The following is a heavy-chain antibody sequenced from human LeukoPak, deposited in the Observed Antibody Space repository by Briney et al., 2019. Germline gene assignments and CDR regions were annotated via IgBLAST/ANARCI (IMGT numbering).Heavy chain of an antibody. J-gene: IGHJ3*02. Sequence: GGSLRLSCAASGFTFSDHYMDRVRQAPGKGLEWVGRIRNKANSYTTEYAASVKGRFTISEDDSKNSLYLQMYSLKTEDTAVYYCTRGASYSSSWLDAFDIWGQGTMVTVSS. V-gene: IGHV3-72*01. D-gene: IGHD6-13*01. CDR3: TRGASYSSSWLDAFDI. CDR1: GFTFSDHY. CDR2: IRNKANSYTT.